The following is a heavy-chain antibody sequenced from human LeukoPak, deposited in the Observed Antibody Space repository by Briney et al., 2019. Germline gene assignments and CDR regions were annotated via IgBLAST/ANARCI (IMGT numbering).Heavy chain of an antibody. CDR2: ISSSGSTI. J-gene: IGHJ4*02. CDR3: ASSGYSYGLFDY. D-gene: IGHD5-18*01. V-gene: IGHV3-48*03. Sequence: GGSLRLSCAASGFTFSSYEMNWVRQAPGKGLEWVSYISSSGSTIYYADSVKGRFTISRDNAKNSLYLQMNSLRAEGTAVYYCASSGYSYGLFDYWGQGTLVTVSS. CDR1: GFTFSSYE.